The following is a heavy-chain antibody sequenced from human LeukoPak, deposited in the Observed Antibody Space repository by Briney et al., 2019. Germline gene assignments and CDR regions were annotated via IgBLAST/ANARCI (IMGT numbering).Heavy chain of an antibody. CDR1: GYTFTSYD. D-gene: IGHD3-22*01. J-gene: IGHJ4*02. CDR3: ARGYDSGGYYLPDH. Sequence: RASVKVSCKASGYTFTSYDINWVRQAPGQGLEWMGWINPNSGDTKYAQKFQGRVTVTRDKSISTAYMELSRLTSDDTAVYYCARGYDSGGYYLPDHWGQGTLVTVSS. CDR2: INPNSGDT. V-gene: IGHV1-2*02.